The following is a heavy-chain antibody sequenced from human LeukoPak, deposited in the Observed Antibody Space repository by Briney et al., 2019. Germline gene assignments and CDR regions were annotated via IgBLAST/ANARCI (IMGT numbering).Heavy chain of an antibody. CDR3: ARLVYYDSSGYYYLWFDP. V-gene: IGHV1-18*01. D-gene: IGHD3-22*01. CDR1: GYTFTSYG. CDR2: ISAYNGNT. J-gene: IGHJ5*02. Sequence: GASVKVSCKASGYTFTSYGISWVRQAPGQGLEWMGWISAYNGNTTYAQKLQGRVTMTTHTSTSTAYMELRSLRSDDTAVYYCARLVYYDSSGYYYLWFDPWGQGTLVTVSS.